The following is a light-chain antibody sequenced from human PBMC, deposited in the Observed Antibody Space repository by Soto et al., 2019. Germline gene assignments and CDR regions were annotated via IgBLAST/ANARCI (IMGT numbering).Light chain of an antibody. Sequence: EIVLTQSPGTLSLSPGERATLSCRASQSVNNYLAWYQQQPGQAPRLLIFYATNRATGIPARFSGSGSGTDFTLPITSLEAEDFGVYYCQQRGNWPWLTYGGGTRVEIK. J-gene: IGKJ4*02. V-gene: IGKV3-11*01. CDR3: QQRGNWPWLT. CDR2: YAT. CDR1: QSVNNY.